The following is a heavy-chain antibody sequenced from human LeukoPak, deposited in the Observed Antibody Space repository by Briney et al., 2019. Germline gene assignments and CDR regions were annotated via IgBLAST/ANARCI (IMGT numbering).Heavy chain of an antibody. V-gene: IGHV3-23*01. CDR1: GYIFENYA. CDR3: ARDLKTGVRVD. D-gene: IGHD2-15*01. J-gene: IGHJ4*02. Sequence: PGGSLRLSCAASGYIFENYAMSWVRRAPGKGLEWVSGISGTGGSTYYADSVKGRFTISRDNAKNSLYLQMNSLRAEDTAVYYCARDLKTGVRVDWGQGTLVTVSS. CDR2: ISGTGGST.